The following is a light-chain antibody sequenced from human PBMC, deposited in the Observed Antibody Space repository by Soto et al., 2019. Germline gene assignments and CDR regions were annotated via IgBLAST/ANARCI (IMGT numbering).Light chain of an antibody. Sequence: IVMTQSPDSLAVSLGERATINCRSSQSVLYSSNNKNYLAWYQQKPGQPPKLLIYWASTRESGVPDRFSGSRSGTDFTLTISSLQAEDVALYYCQQYYSSPQTFGQGTKLEIK. CDR1: QSVLYSSNNKNY. V-gene: IGKV4-1*01. CDR2: WAS. J-gene: IGKJ2*01. CDR3: QQYYSSPQT.